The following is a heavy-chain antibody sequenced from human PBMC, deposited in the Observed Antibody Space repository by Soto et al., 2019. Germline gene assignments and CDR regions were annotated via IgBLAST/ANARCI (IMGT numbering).Heavy chain of an antibody. Sequence: GSLRLSCAASGFTFSSYWMSWVRQAPGKGLEWVANIKQDGSEKYYVDSVKGRFTISRDNAKNSLYLQMNSLRAEDTAVYYCARTFVVVVAATPPWFDPWGQGTLVTVSS. CDR2: IKQDGSEK. CDR1: GFTFSSYW. J-gene: IGHJ5*02. D-gene: IGHD2-15*01. V-gene: IGHV3-7*01. CDR3: ARTFVVVVAATPPWFDP.